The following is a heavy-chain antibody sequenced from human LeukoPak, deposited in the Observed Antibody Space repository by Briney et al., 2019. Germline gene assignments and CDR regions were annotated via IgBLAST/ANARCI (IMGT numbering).Heavy chain of an antibody. Sequence: PGGSLRLSCAASGFPFSTYTMNWVRQAPGKGLEWVSSISSSSNYIYYTDSVKGRFTIPRDNAKNSLYLQMSSLRAEDTAVYYCAKDHRPQSPYYYYMDVWGKGTTVTVSS. CDR2: ISSSSNYI. CDR3: AKDHRPQSPYYYYMDV. CDR1: GFPFSTYT. V-gene: IGHV3-21*01. J-gene: IGHJ6*03.